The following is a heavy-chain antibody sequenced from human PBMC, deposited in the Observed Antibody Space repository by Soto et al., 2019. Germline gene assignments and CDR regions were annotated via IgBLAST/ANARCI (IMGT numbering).Heavy chain of an antibody. J-gene: IGHJ6*03. CDR2: INSDGSST. CDR3: ARYGSSSANYYYYMDV. CDR1: GFTFSSYW. Sequence: GGSLRLSCAASGFTFSSYWMHWVRQAPGKGLVWVSRINSDGSSTSYADSVKGRFTISRDNAKNTLYLQMNSLRAEDTAVYYCARYGSSSANYYYYMDVWGKGTTVTVSS. D-gene: IGHD6-6*01. V-gene: IGHV3-74*01.